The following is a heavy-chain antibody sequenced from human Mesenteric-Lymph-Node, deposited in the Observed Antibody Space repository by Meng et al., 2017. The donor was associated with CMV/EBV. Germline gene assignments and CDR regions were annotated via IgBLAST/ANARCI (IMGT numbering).Heavy chain of an antibody. CDR2: IYSGGST. CDR1: GFTFNNYE. D-gene: IGHD2-15*01. V-gene: IGHV3-53*01. CDR3: ARRGSGGRAMDV. J-gene: IGHJ6*02. Sequence: GESLKISCAASGFTFNNYEMNWVRQAPGKGLEWVSIIYSGGSTYYADSVKGRFTISRDNSKNTLYLQMNSLRAEDTAVYYCARRGSGGRAMDVWGQGTTVTVSS.